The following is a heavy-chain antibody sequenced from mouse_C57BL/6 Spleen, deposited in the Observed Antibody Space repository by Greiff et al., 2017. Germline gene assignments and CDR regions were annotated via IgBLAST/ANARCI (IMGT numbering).Heavy chain of an antibody. CDR1: GFTFSDYY. D-gene: IGHD1-1*01. CDR3: ARRELLRGGFAY. J-gene: IGHJ3*01. Sequence: EVQLVESGGGLVQPGGSLKLSCAASGFTFSDYYMYWVRQTPEKRLEWVAYISNGGGSTYYPDTVKGRFTISRDNAKNTLYLQMSRLKSEDTAMYYCARRELLRGGFAYWGQGTLVTVSA. CDR2: ISNGGGST. V-gene: IGHV5-12*01.